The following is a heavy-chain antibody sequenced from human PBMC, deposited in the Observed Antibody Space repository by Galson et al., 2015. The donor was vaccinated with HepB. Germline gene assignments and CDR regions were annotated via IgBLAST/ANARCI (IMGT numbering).Heavy chain of an antibody. V-gene: IGHV1-69*04. CDR3: AAGGERNWFDP. Sequence: SVKVSCKASGGTFSSYAISWVRQAPGQGLEWMGRIIPILGIANYAQKFQGRVTITADKSTSTAYMELSSLRSEDTAVYYCAAGGERNWFDPWGQGTLVTVSS. CDR2: IIPILGIA. D-gene: IGHD3-16*01. J-gene: IGHJ5*02. CDR1: GGTFSSYA.